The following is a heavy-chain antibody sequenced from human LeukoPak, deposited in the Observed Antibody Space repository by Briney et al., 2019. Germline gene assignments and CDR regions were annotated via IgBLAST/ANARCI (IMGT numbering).Heavy chain of an antibody. J-gene: IGHJ4*02. CDR1: GYSISSGYY. CDR3: ARERGSSSWFDY. D-gene: IGHD6-13*01. Sequence: PSETLSLTCTVSGYSISSGYYWGWIRQPPGKGLEWIGSIYHSGSTYYNPSLKSRVTISVDTSKNQFSLKLSSVTAADTAVYYCARERGSSSWFDYWGQGTLVTVPS. CDR2: IYHSGST. V-gene: IGHV4-38-2*02.